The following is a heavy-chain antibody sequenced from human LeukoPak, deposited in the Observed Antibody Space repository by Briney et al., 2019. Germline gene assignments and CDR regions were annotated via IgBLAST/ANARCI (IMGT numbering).Heavy chain of an antibody. D-gene: IGHD2-21*02. V-gene: IGHV1-46*01. J-gene: IGHJ4*02. Sequence: ASVKVSCKASEYTFTSYYMHWVRQAPGQGLEWMGIINPSGGSTSYAQKFQGRVTMTRDTSTSTVYMELSSLRSEDTAVYYCARDSGFINHDIVVVTANDLDYWGQGTLVTVSS. CDR2: INPSGGST. CDR3: ARDSGFINHDIVVVTANDLDY. CDR1: EYTFTSYY.